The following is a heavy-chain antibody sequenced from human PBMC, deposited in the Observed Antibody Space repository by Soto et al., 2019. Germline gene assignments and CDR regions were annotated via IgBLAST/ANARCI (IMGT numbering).Heavy chain of an antibody. Sequence: SETLSLTCTVSGGSISSYYWSWIRQPAGKGLEWIGRIYTSGSTNYNPSLKSRVTMSVDTSKNQFSLKLSSVTAADTAVYYCARDRTITIFGVDKNYYGMGVWGQGTTVTVSS. V-gene: IGHV4-4*07. CDR1: GGSISSYY. CDR2: IYTSGST. D-gene: IGHD3-3*01. J-gene: IGHJ6*02. CDR3: ARDRTITIFGVDKNYYGMGV.